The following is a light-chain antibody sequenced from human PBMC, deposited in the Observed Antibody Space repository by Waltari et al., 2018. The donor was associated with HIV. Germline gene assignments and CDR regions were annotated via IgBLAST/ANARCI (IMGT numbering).Light chain of an antibody. CDR2: QDS. CDR3: QAWDTNTFV. V-gene: IGLV3-1*01. Sequence: DLSQPASVSVSPGQTATVSCSGDKLGNRFVCWYRQRPGQSPELIIYQDSRRPSGISDRFSGPTSGTKATLTIRGTQSLDEGDYYCQAWDTNTFVFGGGTRVTVL. CDR1: KLGNRF. J-gene: IGLJ1*01.